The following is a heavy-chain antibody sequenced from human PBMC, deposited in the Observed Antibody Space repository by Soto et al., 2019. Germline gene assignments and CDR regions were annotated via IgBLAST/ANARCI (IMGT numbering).Heavy chain of an antibody. V-gene: IGHV1-8*01. J-gene: IGHJ5*02. CDR2: LNPDSGDT. Sequence: QVQLVQSGAEVKKPGASVKVSCKASGYTFSSYHINWVRQAXGQGLEWMGWLNPDSGDTGYSQKFRGRVTMTRNTSISTAYMEVSSLRXEDTAVXXXATGAXXXLTGWTYVGPFDPGGPGNPGHRLL. CDR3: ATGAXXXLTGWTYVGPFDP. CDR1: GYTFSSYH. D-gene: IGHD3-9*01.